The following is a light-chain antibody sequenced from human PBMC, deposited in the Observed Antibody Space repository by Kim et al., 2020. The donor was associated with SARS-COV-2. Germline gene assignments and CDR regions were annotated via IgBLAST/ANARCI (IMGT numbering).Light chain of an antibody. V-gene: IGLV1-47*01. J-gene: IGLJ2*01. CDR2: RNN. Sequence: GQRFTIPWSGSSSNNGSNYVYGDQQPPGTAPKLLIYRNNQRPSGVPGRFSGSKSGTSASLAISGLRSEDEADYYCAAWDDSLSGVVFGGGTQLTVL. CDR3: AAWDDSLSGVV. CDR1: SSNNGSNY.